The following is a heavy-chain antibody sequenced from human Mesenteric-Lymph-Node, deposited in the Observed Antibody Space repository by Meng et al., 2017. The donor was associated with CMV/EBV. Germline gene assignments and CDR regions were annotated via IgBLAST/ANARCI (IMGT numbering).Heavy chain of an antibody. CDR2: IRYDGSNK. V-gene: IGHV3-30*02. Sequence: GGSLRLSCAASGFTFSDHYMDWVRQAPGKGLEWVAFIRYDGSNKYYADSVKGRFTISRDNSKNTLYLQMNSLRAEDTAVYYCAKNRGGGIFGVVAGVDYWGQGTLVTVSS. CDR1: GFTFSDHY. D-gene: IGHD3-3*01. CDR3: AKNRGGGIFGVVAGVDY. J-gene: IGHJ4*02.